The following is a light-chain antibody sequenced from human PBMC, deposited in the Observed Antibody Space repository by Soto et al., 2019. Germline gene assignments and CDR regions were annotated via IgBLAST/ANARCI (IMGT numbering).Light chain of an antibody. J-gene: IGLJ3*02. CDR2: EVS. V-gene: IGLV2-8*01. CDR3: SAYTARSTLV. CDR1: SSDVGGYNY. Sequence: QSALTQPPSASGSPGQSVTISCTGTSSDVGGYNYVSWYQHHPGKGPKLMIYEVSKRPSGVPDRFSGSKSGNTASLTVSGLQEEDEADYYCSAYTARSTLVFGGGTKLTVL.